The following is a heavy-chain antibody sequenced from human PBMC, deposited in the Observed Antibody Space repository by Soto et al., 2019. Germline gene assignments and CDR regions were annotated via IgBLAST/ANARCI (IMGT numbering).Heavy chain of an antibody. CDR3: AKRVHSGWNFDY. V-gene: IGHV3-23*01. D-gene: IGHD6-19*01. Sequence: VQLLESGGGLVQPGGSLRLSCAASGFTFSSYAMSWVRQAPGKXXXWVSAISGSGGSTYYADSVKGRFTISRDNSKNTLYLQMNSLRAEDTAVYYCAKRVHSGWNFDYWGQGTLVTVSS. J-gene: IGHJ4*02. CDR1: GFTFSSYA. CDR2: ISGSGGST.